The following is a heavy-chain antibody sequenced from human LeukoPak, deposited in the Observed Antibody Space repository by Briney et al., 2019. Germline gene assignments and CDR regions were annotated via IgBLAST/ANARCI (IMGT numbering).Heavy chain of an antibody. CDR3: ARDDLSYGYDY. CDR1: GFTDSSNY. J-gene: IGHJ4*02. CDR2: IYSGGST. D-gene: IGHD5-18*01. Sequence: GGSLRLSCAASGFTDSSNYMSWVRQAPGKRLEWVSVIYSGGSTYYADSVKGRFTISRDNYKNTLSLHMNSLRADDTSVYYWARDDLSYGYDYWGQGTMVTVSS. V-gene: IGHV3-66*01.